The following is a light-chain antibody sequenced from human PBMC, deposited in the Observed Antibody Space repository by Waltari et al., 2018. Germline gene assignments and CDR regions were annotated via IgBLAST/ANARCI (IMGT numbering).Light chain of an antibody. CDR1: SANIGNLG. CDR2: RGN. Sequence: QAGLTQPPSVSKGLGETATLTCTGSSANIGNLGAAWLQQHQGHPPKLLSERGNSRPSGVSERFSASRSGDTASLTITGLQAEDEADYYCTAWDRRLSVWVFGGGTKLTVL. V-gene: IGLV10-54*04. J-gene: IGLJ3*02. CDR3: TAWDRRLSVWV.